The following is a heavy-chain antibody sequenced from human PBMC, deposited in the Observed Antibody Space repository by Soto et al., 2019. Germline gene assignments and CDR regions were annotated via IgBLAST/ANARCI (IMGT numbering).Heavy chain of an antibody. CDR2: ISGSGGST. D-gene: IGHD2-2*01. J-gene: IGHJ5*02. CDR1: GFTFSSYA. CDR3: AKEDGVVVPAAGVSWFDP. Sequence: GGSLRLSCAASGFTFSSYAMSWVRQAPGKGLEWVSAISGSGGSTYYADSVKGRFTISRDNSKNTLYLQMNSLRAEDTAVYYCAKEDGVVVPAAGVSWFDPWGQGTLVTVSS. V-gene: IGHV3-23*01.